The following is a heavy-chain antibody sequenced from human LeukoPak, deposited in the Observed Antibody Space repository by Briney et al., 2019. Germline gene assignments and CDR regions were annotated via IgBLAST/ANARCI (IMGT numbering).Heavy chain of an antibody. CDR3: ARGIDPWKVGY. Sequence: SGTLSLTCTVSGDSITSTNWWNWVRQSPGKGLEWIGEIYHRGLTNYNPSLESRVSISLDKSKNQFSLTLNSVTAADTAVYYCARGIDPWKVGYWGQGTLVTVSS. D-gene: IGHD1-1*01. J-gene: IGHJ4*02. CDR2: IYHRGLT. V-gene: IGHV4-4*02. CDR1: GDSITSTNW.